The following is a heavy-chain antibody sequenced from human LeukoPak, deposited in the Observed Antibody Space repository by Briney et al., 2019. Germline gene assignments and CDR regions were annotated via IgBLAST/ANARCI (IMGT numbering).Heavy chain of an antibody. CDR2: IKSKTDGGTT. CDR1: GFTFSNAW. Sequence: PGGSLRLSCAASGFTFSNAWMSWVRQAPGKGLEWVGRIKSKTDGGTTDYAAPVKGRFTISRDDSKNTLCLQMNSLKTEDTAVYYCTTVDRGASYYFDYWGQGTLVTVSS. D-gene: IGHD3-10*01. J-gene: IGHJ4*02. CDR3: TTVDRGASYYFDY. V-gene: IGHV3-15*01.